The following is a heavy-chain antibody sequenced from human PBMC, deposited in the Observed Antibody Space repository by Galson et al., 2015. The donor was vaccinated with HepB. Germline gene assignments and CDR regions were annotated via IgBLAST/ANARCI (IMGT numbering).Heavy chain of an antibody. D-gene: IGHD6-13*01. Sequence: SVKVSCKASGYTLTSCAMHWVRQAPGQRLEWMGWINAGNGNTKYSQKFQDRVTITRDTSASTAYMELSSLRSEDTAVYYCATRRIAAAAAYWYFDLWGRGTLVTVSS. CDR3: ATRRIAAAAAYWYFDL. V-gene: IGHV1-3*01. CDR2: INAGNGNT. J-gene: IGHJ2*01. CDR1: GYTLTSCA.